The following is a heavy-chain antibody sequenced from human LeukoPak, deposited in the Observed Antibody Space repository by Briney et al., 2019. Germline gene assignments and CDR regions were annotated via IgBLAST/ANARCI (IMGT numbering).Heavy chain of an antibody. CDR2: MNPNSGNT. V-gene: IGHV1-8*01. J-gene: IGHJ4*02. CDR1: GYTSTSYD. D-gene: IGHD3-9*01. CDR3: ARGGEAHGYFDWLLNRWETVDY. Sequence: EASVKVSCKASGYTSTSYDINWVRQATGQGLEWMGWMNPNSGNTGYAQKFQGRVTMTRNTSISTAYMELSSLRSEDTAVYYCARGGEAHGYFDWLLNRWETVDYWGQGTLVTVSS.